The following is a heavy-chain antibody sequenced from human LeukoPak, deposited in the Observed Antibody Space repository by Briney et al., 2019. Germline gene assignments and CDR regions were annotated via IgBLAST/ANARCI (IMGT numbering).Heavy chain of an antibody. D-gene: IGHD3-22*01. CDR1: GYSISSGYY. CDR2: IYHSRST. Sequence: PSETLSLTCTVSGYSISSGYYWDWIRQPPGKGLEWIGNIYHSRSTYYNPSLKSRVTISVDTSKNQFSLKLNSVTAADTAAYYCAKNSGYYHPYYIDHWGQGTLVTVSS. V-gene: IGHV4-38-2*02. J-gene: IGHJ4*02. CDR3: AKNSGYYHPYYIDH.